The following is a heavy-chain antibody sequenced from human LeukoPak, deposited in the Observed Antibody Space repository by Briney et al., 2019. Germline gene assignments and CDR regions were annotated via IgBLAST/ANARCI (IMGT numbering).Heavy chain of an antibody. CDR2: IYSGGST. CDR1: GFTVSDNY. J-gene: IGHJ4*02. D-gene: IGHD3-9*01. CDR3: ARWYGFDGFDY. V-gene: IGHV3-66*01. Sequence: PGGSLRLSCAASGFTVSDNYMSWVRQAPGKGLEWVSVIYSGGSTYYADSVKGRFTISRDNFKNTLYLQMNSLGAEDTAVYYCARWYGFDGFDYWGQGTLVTVSS.